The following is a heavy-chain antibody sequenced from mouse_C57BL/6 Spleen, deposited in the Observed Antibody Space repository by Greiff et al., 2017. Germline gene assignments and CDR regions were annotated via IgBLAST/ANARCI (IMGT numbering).Heavy chain of an antibody. Sequence: QVQLQQSGPELVKPGASVKISCKASGYAFSSSWMNWVKQRPGKGLEWIGRIYPGDGDTNYNGKFKGKATLTADKSSSPAYMQLSSLTSEDSAVYFCARKGYSNYRGAMDYWGQGTSVTVSS. CDR1: GYAFSSSW. J-gene: IGHJ4*01. D-gene: IGHD2-5*01. V-gene: IGHV1-82*01. CDR3: ARKGYSNYRGAMDY. CDR2: IYPGDGDT.